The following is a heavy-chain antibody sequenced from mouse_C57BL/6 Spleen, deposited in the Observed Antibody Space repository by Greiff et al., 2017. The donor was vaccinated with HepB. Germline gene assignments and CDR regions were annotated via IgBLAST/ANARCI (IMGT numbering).Heavy chain of an antibody. CDR2: IRNKANGYTT. J-gene: IGHJ2*01. D-gene: IGHD1-1*01. V-gene: IGHV7-3*01. Sequence: EVHLVESGGGLVQPGGSLSLSCAASGFTFTDYYMSWVRQPPGKALEWLGFIRNKANGYTTEYSASVKGRFTISRDNSQSILYLQMNALRAEDSATYYCARRRYGSPYFDYWGQGTTLTVSS. CDR3: ARRRYGSPYFDY. CDR1: GFTFTDYY.